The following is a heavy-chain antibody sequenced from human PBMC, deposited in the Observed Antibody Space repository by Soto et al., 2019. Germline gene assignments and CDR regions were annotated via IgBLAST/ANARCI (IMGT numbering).Heavy chain of an antibody. CDR2: ISGSGGSM. J-gene: IGHJ4*02. CDR3: ARRGSGSYYDY. Sequence: EVQLLESGGGLVQPGGSLRLSCAASGFTFSSYAMRWVRQAPGKGLEWVSAISGSGGSMYYADSVKGRFTISRDNSKNTLDLQMTSLRAEDTAVYYCARRGSGSYYDYWGQGTLVTVSS. V-gene: IGHV3-23*01. CDR1: GFTFSSYA. D-gene: IGHD1-26*01.